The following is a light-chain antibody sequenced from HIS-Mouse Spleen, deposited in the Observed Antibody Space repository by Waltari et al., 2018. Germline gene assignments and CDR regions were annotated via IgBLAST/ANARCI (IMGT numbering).Light chain of an antibody. Sequence: QSALTQPASGSGSPGQSITISCTGTRSDVGRYNLVSWYHKPPGKAPKLMIYEGSKRPSGVSNRFSGSKSGNTASLTISGLQAEDEADYYCCSYAGSSTWVFGGGTKLTVL. CDR3: CSYAGSSTWV. CDR2: EGS. J-gene: IGLJ3*02. V-gene: IGLV2-23*01. CDR1: RSDVGRYNL.